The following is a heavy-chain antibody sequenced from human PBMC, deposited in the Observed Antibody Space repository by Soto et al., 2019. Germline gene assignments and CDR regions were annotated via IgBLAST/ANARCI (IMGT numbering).Heavy chain of an antibody. J-gene: IGHJ6*03. V-gene: IGHV4-59*01. Sequence: QVQLQESGPGLVKPSETLSLTCTVSGGSISSYYWSWIRQPPGKGLEWIGYIYYSGSTNYNPSLKSRVTISVDTSKNQFSLKLSSVTAADTAVYYCARSYRRYCSGGSCYSCYYYYMDVWGKGTTVTVSS. CDR2: IYYSGST. D-gene: IGHD2-15*01. CDR3: ARSYRRYCSGGSCYSCYYYYMDV. CDR1: GGSISSYY.